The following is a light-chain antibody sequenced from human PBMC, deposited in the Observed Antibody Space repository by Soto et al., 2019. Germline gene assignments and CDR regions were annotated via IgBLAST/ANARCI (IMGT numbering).Light chain of an antibody. J-gene: IGLJ3*02. CDR1: SSDVGGYNY. CDR2: DVS. Sequence: QSALTQPASVSGSPGQSITISCTGTSSDVGGYNYVSWYQQHPGKAPKLMIYDVSNRPSGVSNRFSGSKSGNTASLTISGLQAEDEDDYYCSSYTSSSLWVFGGGTKVTVL. V-gene: IGLV2-14*01. CDR3: SSYTSSSLWV.